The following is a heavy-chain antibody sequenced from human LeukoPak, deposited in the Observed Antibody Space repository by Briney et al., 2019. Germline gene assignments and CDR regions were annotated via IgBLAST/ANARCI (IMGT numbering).Heavy chain of an antibody. CDR3: AKSPSYGSGKYYYYYMDV. Sequence: GGSLRLSCAASGFTFSCYEMNWVRQAPGKGLEWVSGISGSGGSTYYADSVKGRFTISRDNSKNTLYLQMNSLRAEDTAVYYCAKSPSYGSGKYYYYYMDVWGKGTTVTISS. J-gene: IGHJ6*03. V-gene: IGHV3-23*01. CDR1: GFTFSCYE. CDR2: ISGSGGST. D-gene: IGHD3-10*01.